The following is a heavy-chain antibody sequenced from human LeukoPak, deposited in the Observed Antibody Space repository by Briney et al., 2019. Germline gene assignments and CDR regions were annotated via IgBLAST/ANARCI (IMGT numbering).Heavy chain of an antibody. Sequence: PSETLSLTCTVSGASISNYYWTWIRRPPGKGLEWIGYYYYGGSTEYNPSLKSRVTISVDTFKNQFSLKLSSVTAADTAVYYCASRYGSGSYGFDFWGQGTLVTVSS. CDR1: GASISNYY. V-gene: IGHV4-59*01. D-gene: IGHD3-10*01. J-gene: IGHJ4*02. CDR2: YYYGGST. CDR3: ASRYGSGSYGFDF.